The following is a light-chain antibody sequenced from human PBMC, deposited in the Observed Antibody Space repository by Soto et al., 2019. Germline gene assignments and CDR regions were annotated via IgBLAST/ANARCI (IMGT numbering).Light chain of an antibody. Sequence: DIQMTQSPSSLSASLGDRVTITCRASQGIGIYLAWYQQKPGKVTKLLIYAASTSQSGFPSRFSGRRSGTDFTLTISTLQPEDVATYYCQKYNDAPRTFGQGTRVEI. CDR3: QKYNDAPRT. CDR1: QGIGIY. V-gene: IGKV1-27*01. J-gene: IGKJ1*01. CDR2: AAS.